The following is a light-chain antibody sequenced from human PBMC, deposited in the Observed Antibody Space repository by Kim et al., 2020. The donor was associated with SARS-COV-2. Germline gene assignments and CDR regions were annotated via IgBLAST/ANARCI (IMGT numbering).Light chain of an antibody. V-gene: IGLV3-1*01. CDR2: QDS. CDR1: KVGDKY. Sequence: GTPGHTASITCSGDKVGDKYACWYQQKPGQSPVLVIYQDSKRPSGIPERFSGSNSGNTATLTISGTQAMDEADYYCQAWDSSPLVFGGGTQLTVL. J-gene: IGLJ2*01. CDR3: QAWDSSPLV.